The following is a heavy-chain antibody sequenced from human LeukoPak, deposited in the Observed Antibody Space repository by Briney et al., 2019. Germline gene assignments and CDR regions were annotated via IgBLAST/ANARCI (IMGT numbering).Heavy chain of an antibody. CDR3: ARGTYGYYMDV. J-gene: IGHJ6*03. CDR2: IYTSGST. Sequence: PSETLSLTCTVSGVSISSCYWFWIRQPAGKGLEWIGRIYTSGSTNYNPSFKSRVTISLDKPKNQVSLRVTSVTAADTAVYFCARGTYGYYMDVWGKGTTVTVSS. CDR1: GVSISSCY. V-gene: IGHV4-4*07. D-gene: IGHD4-17*01.